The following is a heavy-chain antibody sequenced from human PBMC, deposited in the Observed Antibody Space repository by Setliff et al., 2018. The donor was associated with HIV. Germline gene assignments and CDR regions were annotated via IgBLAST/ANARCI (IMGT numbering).Heavy chain of an antibody. J-gene: IGHJ5*02. V-gene: IGHV4-34*01. CDR2: INHSGKT. Sequence: SETLSLTCAVYGGSFSGFYWSWIRQAPGKGLEWIGEINHSGKTNYDPSLKSRITLSVDTSENQFALKLASVTAADTAVYYCARGFTIFGVGFSADPTGNWFDPWGQGTLVTRLL. CDR1: GGSFSGFY. CDR3: ARGFTIFGVGFSADPTGNWFDP. D-gene: IGHD3-3*01.